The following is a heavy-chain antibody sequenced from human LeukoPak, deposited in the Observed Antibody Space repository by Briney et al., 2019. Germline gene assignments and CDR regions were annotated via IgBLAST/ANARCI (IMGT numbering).Heavy chain of an antibody. CDR3: ASHIYCGGDCYPLFDY. J-gene: IGHJ4*02. CDR1: GGTFSSYA. D-gene: IGHD2-21*02. Sequence: GASVKVSCKASGGTFSSYAISWVRQAPGQGLEWMGGIIPIFGTANYAQKFQGRVTITTDESTSTAYVELSSLRSEDTAVYYCASHIYCGGDCYPLFDYWGQGTLVTVSS. V-gene: IGHV1-69*05. CDR2: IIPIFGTA.